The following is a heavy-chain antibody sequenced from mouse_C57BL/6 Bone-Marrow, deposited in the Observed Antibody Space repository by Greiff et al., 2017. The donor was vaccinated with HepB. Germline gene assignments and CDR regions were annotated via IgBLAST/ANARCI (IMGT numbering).Heavy chain of an antibody. Sequence: QVQLQHPGAELVRPGSSVKLSCKASGYTFTSYWMHWVKQRPIQGLEWIGNIDPSDSETHYNQKFKDKATLTVDKSSSTAYMQLSSLTSEDSAVYYCARPYYYGSSHWYFDVWGTGTTVTVSS. CDR2: IDPSDSET. J-gene: IGHJ1*03. D-gene: IGHD1-1*01. CDR1: GYTFTSYW. CDR3: ARPYYYGSSHWYFDV. V-gene: IGHV1-52*01.